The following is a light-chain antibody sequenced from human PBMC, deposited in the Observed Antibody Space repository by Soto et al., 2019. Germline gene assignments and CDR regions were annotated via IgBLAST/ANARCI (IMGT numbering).Light chain of an antibody. Sequence: QSALTQPASVSGSPGQSITISCTGTSSDVGGYNYVYWYQQHPGKAPKLMIYDVSNRPSGVSNRFSGSKSGNTASLTISGLRAEDEADYYCNSYATYSLVVFGGGTKLTVL. CDR3: NSYATYSLVV. V-gene: IGLV2-14*03. J-gene: IGLJ2*01. CDR1: SSDVGGYNY. CDR2: DVS.